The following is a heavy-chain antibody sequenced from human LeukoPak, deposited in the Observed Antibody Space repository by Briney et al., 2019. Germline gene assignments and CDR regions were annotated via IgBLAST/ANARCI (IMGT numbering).Heavy chain of an antibody. CDR2: IIPDDSRT. Sequence: ASVKVSCKTSGYTFTNYGIHWVRQAPGQRFEWMGRIIPDDSRTKYSQKFQGRITFTRDTSANTAYMDLSSLRSEDTAVYHCARGDVSGHWPFDYWGQGTLVTVSS. J-gene: IGHJ4*02. D-gene: IGHD3-22*01. V-gene: IGHV1-3*01. CDR1: GYTFTNYG. CDR3: ARGDVSGHWPFDY.